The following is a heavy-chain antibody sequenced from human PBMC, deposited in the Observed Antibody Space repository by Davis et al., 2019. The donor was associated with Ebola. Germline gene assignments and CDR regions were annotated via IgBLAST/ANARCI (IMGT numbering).Heavy chain of an antibody. CDR3: ARSLTTVITRYFDY. V-gene: IGHV3-7*01. Sequence: PGGSLRLSCAASGFTFSNAWMSWVRQAPGKGLEWVANIKQDGSEKYYVDSVKGRFTISRDNSKNTLYLQMNSLRAEDTAVYYCARSLTTVITRYFDYWGQGTLVTVSS. CDR2: IKQDGSEK. CDR1: GFTFSNAW. J-gene: IGHJ4*02. D-gene: IGHD4-17*01.